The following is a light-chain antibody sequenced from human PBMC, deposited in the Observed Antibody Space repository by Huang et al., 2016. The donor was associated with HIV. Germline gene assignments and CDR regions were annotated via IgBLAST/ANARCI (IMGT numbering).Light chain of an antibody. V-gene: IGKV1-39*01. Sequence: DIQMTQSPSSLSASVGDRVTITCRASQSISSYLNLYQQKPGKAPKLLIYSASSLQSGVASRCSGSGSGTDFTLTISSLQPEDFATYYCQQSYSLLTFGGGTKVEIK. CDR3: QQSYSLLT. CDR1: QSISSY. CDR2: SAS. J-gene: IGKJ4*01.